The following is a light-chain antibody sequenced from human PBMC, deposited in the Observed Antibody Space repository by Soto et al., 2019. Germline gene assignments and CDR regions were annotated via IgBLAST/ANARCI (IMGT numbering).Light chain of an antibody. CDR3: QQYYSTPPT. V-gene: IGKV4-1*01. CDR1: QSVLYSSNNKNY. CDR2: WAS. J-gene: IGKJ5*01. Sequence: DILMTQSPDSLAVSLGERATINCKSSQSVLYSSNNKNYLAWYQQKPGQPPKLLIYWASTRESGVPDRFSGSGSGTDFTLTISSLQAEDVAVYYCQQYYSTPPTLGQGTRLEIK.